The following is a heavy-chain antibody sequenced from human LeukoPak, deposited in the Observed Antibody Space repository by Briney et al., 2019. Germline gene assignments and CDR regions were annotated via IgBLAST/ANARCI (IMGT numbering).Heavy chain of an antibody. CDR1: GFTFSSYG. V-gene: IGHV3-30*18. J-gene: IGHJ4*02. CDR3: AKVNACQAAAGTRGYFDY. CDR2: ISYDGSNK. D-gene: IGHD6-13*01. Sequence: GGSLRLSCAASGFTFSSYGMHWVRQAPGKGLEWVAVISYDGSNKYYADSVKGRFTISRDNSKNTLYLQMNSLRAEDTAVYYCAKVNACQAAAGTRGYFDYWGQGTLVTVSS.